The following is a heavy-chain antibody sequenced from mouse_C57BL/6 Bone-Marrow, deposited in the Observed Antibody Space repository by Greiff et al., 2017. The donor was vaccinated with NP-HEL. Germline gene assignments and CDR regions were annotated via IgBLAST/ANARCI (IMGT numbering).Heavy chain of an antibody. CDR2: IYPGDGDT. D-gene: IGHD1-1*01. CDR3: ARGHYYGSSYWYFDV. J-gene: IGHJ1*03. CDR1: GYAFSSSW. V-gene: IGHV1-82*01. Sequence: VMLVESGPELVKPGASVKISCKASGYAFSSSWMNWVKQRPGKGLEWIGRIYPGDGDTNYNGKFKGKATLTADKSSSTAYMQLSSLTSEDSAVYFCARGHYYGSSYWYFDVWGTGTTVTVSS.